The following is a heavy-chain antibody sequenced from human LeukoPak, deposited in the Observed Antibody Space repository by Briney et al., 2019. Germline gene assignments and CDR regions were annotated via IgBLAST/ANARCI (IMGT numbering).Heavy chain of an antibody. CDR1: GYTFNSYD. CDR2: MNPNSGNT. V-gene: IGHV1-8*02. Sequence: SVKVSCKTSGYTFNSYDINWVRQATGQGLEWMGWMNPNSGNTGYAQKLQGRVTMTRNTSIRTAYMELSGLRPEDTAVYYCARRNIRFLELDFWGQGTLVTVSS. CDR3: ARRNIRFLELDF. D-gene: IGHD3-3*01. J-gene: IGHJ4*02.